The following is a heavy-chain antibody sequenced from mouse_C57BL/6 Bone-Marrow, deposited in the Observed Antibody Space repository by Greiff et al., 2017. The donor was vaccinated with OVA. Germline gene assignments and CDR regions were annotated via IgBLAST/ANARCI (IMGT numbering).Heavy chain of an antibody. J-gene: IGHJ2*01. CDR3: ARHAYYYGSSYHFDY. D-gene: IGHD1-1*01. CDR2: FYPGSGSI. V-gene: IGHV1-62-2*01. CDR1: GYTFTEYT. Sequence: VKLQESGAELVKPGASVTLSCKASGYTFTEYTIHWVKQRSGQGLEWIGWFYPGSGSIKYNEKFKDKATLTADNSSSTVYMVLSRLTSEDSSVYFFARHAYYYGSSYHFDYWGQGTTLTVSS.